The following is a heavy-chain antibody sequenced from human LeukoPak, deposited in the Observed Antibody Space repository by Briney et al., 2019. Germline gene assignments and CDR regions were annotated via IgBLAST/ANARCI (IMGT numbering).Heavy chain of an antibody. CDR2: IWYDGSNK. V-gene: IGHV3-33*06. Sequence: GGSLRLSWAASGFTFSSYGMHWVRQAPGKGLEWVAVIWYDGSNKYYADSVKGRLTISRDNSKNTLYLQMNSLRAEDTAVYYCAKEGPYDSSDYYYYYMDVWGKGTTVTVSS. J-gene: IGHJ6*03. CDR3: AKEGPYDSSDYYYYYMDV. D-gene: IGHD3-22*01. CDR1: GFTFSSYG.